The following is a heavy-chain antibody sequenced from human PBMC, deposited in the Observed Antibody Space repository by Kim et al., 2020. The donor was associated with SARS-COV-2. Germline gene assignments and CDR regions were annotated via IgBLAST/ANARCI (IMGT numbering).Heavy chain of an antibody. CDR3: ARGENLDH. CDR1: GYIFSDYD. CDR2: MTPKRGNA. Sequence: ASVKVSCKASGYIFSDYDINWVRQATGKGFEWMGWMTPKRGNAGYAQNFQGRVTMTRDPSTNTAYMELSSLRSDDTAVYFCARGENLDHWGQGTLVTVPS. J-gene: IGHJ4*02. V-gene: IGHV1-8*01.